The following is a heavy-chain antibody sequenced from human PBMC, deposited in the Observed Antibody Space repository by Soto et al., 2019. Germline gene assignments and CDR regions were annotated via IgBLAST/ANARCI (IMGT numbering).Heavy chain of an antibody. Sequence: SETLSLTCAVYGGPFSGYYWSWIRQPPGKGLEWIGEINHSGSTNYNPSLKSRVTISVDTSKNQFSLKLSSVTAADAAVYYCARGRNDYSYNWYDPRGQGTLVTVSS. V-gene: IGHV4-34*01. CDR2: INHSGST. D-gene: IGHD2-15*01. CDR1: GGPFSGYY. CDR3: ARGRNDYSYNWYDP. J-gene: IGHJ5*02.